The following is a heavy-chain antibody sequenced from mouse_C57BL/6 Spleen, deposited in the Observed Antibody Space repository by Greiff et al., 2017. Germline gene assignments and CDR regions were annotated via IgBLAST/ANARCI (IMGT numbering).Heavy chain of an antibody. J-gene: IGHJ3*01. D-gene: IGHD2-3*01. CDR2: IWGDGST. Sequence: QVTLKESGPGLVAPSPSLSITCTVSGFSLTSYGVSWVRQPPGKGLEWLGVIWGDGSTNYNSDLISRLSISKDNSKSQVFVKLNSLQTDDTATYYCAKVSLYAGFAYWGQGTLVTVSA. V-gene: IGHV2-3*01. CDR1: GFSLTSYG. CDR3: AKVSLYAGFAY.